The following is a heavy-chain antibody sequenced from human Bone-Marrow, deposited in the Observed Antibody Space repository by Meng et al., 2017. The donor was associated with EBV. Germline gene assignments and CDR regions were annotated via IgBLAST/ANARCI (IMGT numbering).Heavy chain of an antibody. CDR3: ARSSLEGGFDY. J-gene: IGHJ4*02. CDR2: NNHSGST. CDR1: VGSFSGYY. V-gene: IGHV4-34*01. Sequence: QLQQWGARLLKPSETLSLPCAVYVGSFSGYYWSWIRQPPGKGLELIWENNHSGSTNYNPSLKSRVTISVDTSKNQFSLKLSSVTAADTAVYYCARSSLEGGFDYWGQGTLVTVSS. D-gene: IGHD3-10*01.